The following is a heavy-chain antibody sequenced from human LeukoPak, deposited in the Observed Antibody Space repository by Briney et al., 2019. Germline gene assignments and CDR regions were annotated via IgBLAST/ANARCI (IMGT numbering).Heavy chain of an antibody. J-gene: IGHJ4*02. CDR1: GGSYSGYY. V-gene: IGHV4-34*01. CDR3: ARRAARYTPRGYFDY. Sequence: SETLSLTCAVYGGSYSGYYWSWVRQPPGKGLEWIGEINHSGSTNYNPSLKSRVTISVDTSKNQFSLKLSSVTAADMAVYYCARRAARYTPRGYFDYWGQGTLVTVSS. D-gene: IGHD6-6*01. CDR2: INHSGST.